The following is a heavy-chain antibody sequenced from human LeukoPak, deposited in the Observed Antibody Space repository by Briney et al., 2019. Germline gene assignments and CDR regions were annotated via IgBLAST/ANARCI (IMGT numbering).Heavy chain of an antibody. D-gene: IGHD3-10*01. J-gene: IGHJ4*02. CDR1: GFTFSSYA. CDR3: AKDPLNYYGSGSYFDY. CDR2: ISGSGGST. V-gene: IGHV3-23*01. Sequence: GGSLRLSCAASGFTFSSYAMSWVRQAPGKGLEWVSAISGSGGSTYYADSVKGRFTISRDNSKNTLYLQMNSLRAEDTAVYYCAKDPLNYYGSGSYFDYWGQGTLVTVSS.